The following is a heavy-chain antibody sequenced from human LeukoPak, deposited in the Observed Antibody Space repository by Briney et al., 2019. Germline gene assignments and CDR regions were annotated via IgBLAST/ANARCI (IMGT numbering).Heavy chain of an antibody. CDR1: GFTFSSYC. CDR2: ICYDGSNK. Sequence: GGSLRLSCVASGFTFSSYCMHWVRQAPGKGLEWVAGICYDGSNKYYADSVKGRFTISRDNSKNTLYLQMNSLRAEDTAVYYCAKSALDFWSGPAAFDIWGQGTMVTVS. V-gene: IGHV3-33*06. J-gene: IGHJ3*02. CDR3: AKSALDFWSGPAAFDI. D-gene: IGHD3-3*01.